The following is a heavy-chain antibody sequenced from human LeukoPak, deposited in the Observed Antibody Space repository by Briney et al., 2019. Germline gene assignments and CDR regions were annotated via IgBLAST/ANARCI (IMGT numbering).Heavy chain of an antibody. J-gene: IGHJ6*02. CDR1: GFTFSSYA. CDR2: ISYDGSNK. Sequence: GGSLRLSCAASGFTFSSYAMHWVRQAPGKGLEWVAVISYDGSNKYYADSVKGRFTISRDNAKNSLYLQMNSLRAEDTAVYYCARAMDVWGQGTTVTVSS. CDR3: ARAMDV. V-gene: IGHV3-30-3*01.